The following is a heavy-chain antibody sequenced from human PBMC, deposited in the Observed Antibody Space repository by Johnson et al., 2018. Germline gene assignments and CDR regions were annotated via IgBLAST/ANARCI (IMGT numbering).Heavy chain of an antibody. CDR1: GFTFSSYS. J-gene: IGHJ6*03. CDR2: IRSSSSYL. Sequence: LVESGGGLVKPGGSLRLSCAASGFTFSSYSMNWVRQAPGKGLEWVSSIRSSSSYLYDADSVKGRFTISRDNAKNSLYLQMNTLRAEDTAVYYCARGATGQYYYYPHMDVWGKGTTVTVSS. CDR3: ARGATGQYYYYPHMDV. V-gene: IGHV3-21*01. D-gene: IGHD1-26*01.